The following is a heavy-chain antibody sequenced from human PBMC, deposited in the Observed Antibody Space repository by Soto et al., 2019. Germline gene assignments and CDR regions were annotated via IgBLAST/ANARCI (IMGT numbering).Heavy chain of an antibody. CDR3: ARESEDLTSNFDY. V-gene: IGHV3-21*06. J-gene: IGHJ4*02. CDR2: ISSTTNYV. Sequence: GGSLRLSCAASGFTFTRYSMNWVRQAPGKGLEWVSSISSTTNYVYYGDSMKGRFTISRDNAKNSLYLEMNSLRAEDTAVYYCARESEDLTSNFDYWGQGTLVTVSS. CDR1: GFTFTRYS.